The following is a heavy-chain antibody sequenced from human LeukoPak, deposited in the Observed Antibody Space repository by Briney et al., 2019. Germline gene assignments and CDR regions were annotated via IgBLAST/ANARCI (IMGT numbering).Heavy chain of an antibody. J-gene: IGHJ3*02. CDR1: GFTFSSYA. CDR3: AKDYDILTGSRVAFDI. V-gene: IGHV3-23*01. D-gene: IGHD3-9*01. Sequence: GGSLRLSCAASGFTFSSYAMSWVRQAPGKGLEGGSAISGSGGSTYYADSVKGRFTISRDNSKNTLYLQMNSLRAEDTAVYYCAKDYDILTGSRVAFDIWGQGTMVTVSS. CDR2: ISGSGGST.